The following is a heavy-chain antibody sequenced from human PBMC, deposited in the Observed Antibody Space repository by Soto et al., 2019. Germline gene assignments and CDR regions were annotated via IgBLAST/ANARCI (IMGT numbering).Heavy chain of an antibody. D-gene: IGHD4-17*01. CDR2: ISYDGSNK. J-gene: IGHJ6*02. CDR1: GFTFSSYA. Sequence: QVQLVESGGGVVQPGRSLRLSCAASGFTFSSYAMHWVRQAPGKGLEWVAVISYDGSNKYYADSVKGRFTISRDNSKNTLYLQMNSLRAEDTAVYYCATKGWGPTVTTYYYYYGMDVWGQGTTVTVSS. V-gene: IGHV3-30-3*01. CDR3: ATKGWGPTVTTYYYYYGMDV.